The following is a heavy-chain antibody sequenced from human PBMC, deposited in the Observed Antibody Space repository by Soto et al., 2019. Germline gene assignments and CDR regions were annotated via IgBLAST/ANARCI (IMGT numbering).Heavy chain of an antibody. CDR2: IYYSGST. Sequence: QVQLQESGPGLVKPSQTLSLTCTVSGGSISSGDYYWSWIRQPPGKGLEWIGYIYYSGSTYYNPSPKSRFTISVDTSKTLFSLKLSSVTAADTAVYYCARYSGYEGLRFDPWGQGTLVTVSS. J-gene: IGHJ5*02. V-gene: IGHV4-30-4*01. CDR1: GGSISSGDYY. CDR3: ARYSGYEGLRFDP. D-gene: IGHD5-12*01.